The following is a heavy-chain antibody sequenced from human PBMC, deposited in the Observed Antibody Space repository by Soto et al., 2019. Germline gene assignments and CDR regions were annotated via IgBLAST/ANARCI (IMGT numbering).Heavy chain of an antibody. J-gene: IGHJ5*02. Sequence: AETLSITCTFSDGSVSSGSYYWGWSRPPPGKGLEWIGYIYYSGRTTYKPTLKSRVSISVDTSKNQFSLKLSSVTAADTAVYYCARFREASWFDPRGQGTLVTVSS. V-gene: IGHV4-61*01. CDR3: ARFREASWFDP. CDR2: IYYSGRT. D-gene: IGHD3-10*01. CDR1: DGSVSSGSYY.